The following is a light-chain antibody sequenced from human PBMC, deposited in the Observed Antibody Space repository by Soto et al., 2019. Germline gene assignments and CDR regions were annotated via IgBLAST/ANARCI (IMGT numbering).Light chain of an antibody. CDR1: QTVSSS. CDR2: AAS. Sequence: EIEMTQSPATLSVSVGERVTLSCRASQTVSSSLAWYQQKPGQAPKLLIYAASTMATGIPARFSGSGSGTEFTLTISSLQSEDFAVYYCQQYNNWPLTFGEGTKVEIK. V-gene: IGKV3-15*01. CDR3: QQYNNWPLT. J-gene: IGKJ4*01.